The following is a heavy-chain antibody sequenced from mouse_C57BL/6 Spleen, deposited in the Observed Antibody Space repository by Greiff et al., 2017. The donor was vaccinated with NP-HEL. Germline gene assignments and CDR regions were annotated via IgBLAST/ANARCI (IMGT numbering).Heavy chain of an antibody. J-gene: IGHJ4*01. CDR1: GYSITSGYY. CDR2: ISYDGSN. Sequence: EVKLQESGPGLVKPSQSLSLTCSVTGYSITSGYYWNWIRQFPGNKLEWMGYISYDGSNNYNPSLKNRISITRDTSKNQFFLKLNSVTTEDTATYYCARDTTVVPMDYWGQGTSVTVSS. CDR3: ARDTTVVPMDY. D-gene: IGHD1-1*01. V-gene: IGHV3-6*01.